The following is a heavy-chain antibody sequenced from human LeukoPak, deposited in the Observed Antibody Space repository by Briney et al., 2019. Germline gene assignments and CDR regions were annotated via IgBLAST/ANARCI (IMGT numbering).Heavy chain of an antibody. Sequence: SETLSLTCTVSGGSSSSSSYNWGWIRQPPGKGLEWIGSIDNSGSTYYNPSLKTRLTISGDTSKNQFSLNLSSMTAADTAVYYCARVGYGGTYYNLGGFDYWGQGTLVTVSS. CDR1: GGSSSSSSYN. V-gene: IGHV4-39*07. J-gene: IGHJ4*02. CDR2: IDNSGST. D-gene: IGHD1-26*01. CDR3: ARVGYGGTYYNLGGFDY.